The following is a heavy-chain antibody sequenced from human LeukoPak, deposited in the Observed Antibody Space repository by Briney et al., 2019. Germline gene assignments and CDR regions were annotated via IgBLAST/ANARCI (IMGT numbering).Heavy chain of an antibody. J-gene: IGHJ6*02. V-gene: IGHV4-34*01. D-gene: IGHD2-2*01. CDR1: GGSFSGYY. CDR2: INHSGST. CDR3: ASRPSRQYCSSTSCYPYRYYYYGMDV. Sequence: SETLSLTCAVYGGSFSGYYWSWIRQPPGKGLEWIGGINHSGSTNYNPSLKSRVTISVDTSKNQFSLKLSSVTAADAAVYYCASRPSRQYCSSTSCYPYRYYYYGMDVWGQGTTATVSS.